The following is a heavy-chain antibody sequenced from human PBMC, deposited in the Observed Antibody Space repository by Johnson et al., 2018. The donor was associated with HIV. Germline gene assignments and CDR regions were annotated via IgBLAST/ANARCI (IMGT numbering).Heavy chain of an antibody. CDR3: ARGKGAAAVLDAFDI. CDR1: GFTFSSYW. CDR2: IKQDGSET. V-gene: IGHV3-7*05. Sequence: VQLVESGGGVVQPGRSLRLSCAASGFTFSSYWMTWVRQAPGTGLEWVANIKQDGSETHDVDSVKGRLTISRANAKNSLYLKMNSLSVEDTALYYCARGKGAAAVLDAFDIWGQGSMVTFSS. J-gene: IGHJ3*02. D-gene: IGHD6-13*01.